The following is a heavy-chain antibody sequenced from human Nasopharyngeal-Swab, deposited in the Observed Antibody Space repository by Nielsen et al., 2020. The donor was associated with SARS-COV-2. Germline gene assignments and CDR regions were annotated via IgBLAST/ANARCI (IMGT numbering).Heavy chain of an antibody. CDR3: ARGTAVAGILSYFDY. CDR1: GFTFSSYD. D-gene: IGHD6-19*01. CDR2: VGTAVDT. V-gene: IGHV3-13*01. J-gene: IGHJ4*02. Sequence: GGSLRLSFAASGFTFSSYDMHWVRQATGKGLEWVSAVGTAVDTYYPGSVKGRFTISRENAKNSLYLQMNSLRAGDTAVYYCARGTAVAGILSYFDYWGQGTLVTVSS.